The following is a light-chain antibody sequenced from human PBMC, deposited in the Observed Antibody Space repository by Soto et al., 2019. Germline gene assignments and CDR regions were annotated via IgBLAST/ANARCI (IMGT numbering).Light chain of an antibody. CDR2: DVS. J-gene: IGLJ1*01. CDR3: SSYTVSSTSV. CDR1: SSDVGAYNY. V-gene: IGLV2-14*01. Sequence: QSALTQPASVSGSPGQSITISCTGNSSDVGAYNYVSWYQQHPGKAPKLMIYDVSNRPSGVSNRFSGSKSGNTASLTISGLQAEDEADYFCSSYTVSSTSVFGTGTKVTVL.